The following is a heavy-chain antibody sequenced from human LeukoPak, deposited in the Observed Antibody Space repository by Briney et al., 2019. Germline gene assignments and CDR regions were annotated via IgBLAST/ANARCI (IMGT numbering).Heavy chain of an antibody. Sequence: SETLSLTCAVYGGSFSGYYWSWIRQPPGKGLEWIGEINHSGSTNYNPSLKSRVTISVDTSKNQFSLKLSSVTAADTAVYYCARSHPLYSSGWLFDYWGQGTLVTVSS. CDR1: GGSFSGYY. CDR3: ARSHPLYSSGWLFDY. V-gene: IGHV4-34*01. J-gene: IGHJ4*02. D-gene: IGHD6-19*01. CDR2: INHSGST.